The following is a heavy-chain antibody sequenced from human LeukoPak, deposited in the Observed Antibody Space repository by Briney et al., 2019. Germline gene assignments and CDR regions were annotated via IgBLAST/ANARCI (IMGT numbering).Heavy chain of an antibody. CDR1: GITFSSYA. Sequence: QAGGSLRLSCAASGITFSSYAMHWVRQAPGKGLEWVAVISYDGSNKYYADSVKGRFTISRDNSKNTLYLQMNSLRAEDTAVYYCAREQGSIVVVITAFDYWGQGTLVTVSS. J-gene: IGHJ4*02. CDR3: AREQGSIVVVITAFDY. D-gene: IGHD3-22*01. V-gene: IGHV3-30-3*01. CDR2: ISYDGSNK.